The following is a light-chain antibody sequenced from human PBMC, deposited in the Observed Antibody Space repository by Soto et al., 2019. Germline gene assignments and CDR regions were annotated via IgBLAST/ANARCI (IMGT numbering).Light chain of an antibody. CDR3: SSYAGNMNLI. Sequence: QSALTQPPSASGSHGQSVTISCTGSSSDVGAHNHVSWYQQHPGKAPKLMIYEVSKRPSGVPGRFSGSKSVNTASLTVTGLQAEDEADYYCSSYAGNMNLIFGGGTKLAVL. CDR2: EVS. CDR1: SSDVGAHNH. V-gene: IGLV2-8*01. J-gene: IGLJ2*01.